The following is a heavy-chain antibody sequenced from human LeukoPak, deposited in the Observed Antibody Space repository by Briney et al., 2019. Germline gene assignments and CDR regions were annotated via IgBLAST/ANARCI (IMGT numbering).Heavy chain of an antibody. CDR3: ARGLRFLEWLFPFDY. D-gene: IGHD3-3*01. V-gene: IGHV3-48*03. Sequence: GGSLRLSCAASGFTFSSYEMNWVRQAPGKGLEWVSYISSSGSTIYYADSVKGRFTISRDNAKNSLYLQMNSLRAEDTAVYYCARGLRFLEWLFPFDYWGQGTPVTVSS. J-gene: IGHJ4*02. CDR2: ISSSGSTI. CDR1: GFTFSSYE.